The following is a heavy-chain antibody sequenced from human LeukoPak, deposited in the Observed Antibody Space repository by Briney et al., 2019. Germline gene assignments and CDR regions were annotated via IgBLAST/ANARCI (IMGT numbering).Heavy chain of an antibody. V-gene: IGHV4-61*02. D-gene: IGHD4-11*01. CDR3: AREPTIVRLTTGWFDP. CDR2: IYASGST. J-gene: IGHJ5*02. CDR1: GGSISRDSYY. Sequence: NPSETLSLTCNVSGGSISRDSYYWSWIRQPAGKGLEWIGRIYASGSTSYNPSLKSRVTISVDTSKNQFSLKLRSVTAADTAVYYCAREPTIVRLTTGWFDPWGQGTLVTVSS.